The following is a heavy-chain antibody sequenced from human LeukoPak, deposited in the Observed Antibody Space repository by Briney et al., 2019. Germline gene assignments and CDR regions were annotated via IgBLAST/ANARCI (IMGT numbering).Heavy chain of an antibody. Sequence: ASVKVSCKASRYTFTSYYMHWVRQAPGQGLEWMGIINPSGGSTSYAQKFQGRVTMTRDTSTSTVYMELSSLRSEDTAVYYCARVGSKWIQLWPYYYWGQGTLVTVSS. CDR2: INPSGGST. CDR1: RYTFTSYY. J-gene: IGHJ4*02. D-gene: IGHD5-18*01. CDR3: ARVGSKWIQLWPYYY. V-gene: IGHV1-46*01.